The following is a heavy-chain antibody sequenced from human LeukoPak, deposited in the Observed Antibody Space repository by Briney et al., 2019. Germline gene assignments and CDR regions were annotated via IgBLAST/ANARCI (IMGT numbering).Heavy chain of an antibody. D-gene: IGHD4-17*01. CDR2: IRYDGSNK. J-gene: IGHJ3*02. V-gene: IGHV3-30*02. Sequence: TGGSLRLSCAASGFTFSSYGMHWVRQAPGKGLEWVAFIRYDGSNKYYADSVKGRFTISRDHSKNTRYLQMNSLRAEDTAVYYCAKGYGDYVADAFDIWGQGTMVTVSS. CDR3: AKGYGDYVADAFDI. CDR1: GFTFSSYG.